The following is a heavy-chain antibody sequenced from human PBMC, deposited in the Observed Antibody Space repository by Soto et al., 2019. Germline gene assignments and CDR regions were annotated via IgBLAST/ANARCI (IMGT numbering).Heavy chain of an antibody. CDR2: ISGKTVKT. Sequence: QVQLVQSGPEVEKPGASVKVSCKASGYTFTSYGISWVRQAPGQGLEWMGWISGKTVKTNYAQKFQGRVTISTDTATSTAYMELRSLRSDDTAVYYCARVPREIILVGMDVWGQGTTFTVSS. CDR3: ARVPREIILVGMDV. D-gene: IGHD2-2*01. V-gene: IGHV1-18*04. J-gene: IGHJ6*02. CDR1: GYTFTSYG.